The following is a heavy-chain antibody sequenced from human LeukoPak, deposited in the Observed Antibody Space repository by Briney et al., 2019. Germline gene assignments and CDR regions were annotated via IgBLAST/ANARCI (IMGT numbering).Heavy chain of an antibody. V-gene: IGHV3-30*04. Sequence: GGSLRLSCAASGFTFSSYAMHWVRQAPGKGLEWVAVISYDGSNKCYADSVKGRFTISRDNSKNTLYLQMNSLRAEDTAVYYCARDLGGIFDYWGQGTLVTVSS. CDR1: GFTFSSYA. D-gene: IGHD3-16*01. CDR3: ARDLGGIFDY. CDR2: ISYDGSNK. J-gene: IGHJ4*02.